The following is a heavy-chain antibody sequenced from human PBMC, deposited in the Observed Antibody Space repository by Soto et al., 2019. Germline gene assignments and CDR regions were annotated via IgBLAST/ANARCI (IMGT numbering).Heavy chain of an antibody. CDR1: GFTVSRNH. V-gene: IGHV3-66*01. Sequence: EVQLVESGGGLVQPGGSLRLSCAASGFTVSRNHMSWVRQTPGKGLEWVSVIYSGGSTYYAESVKGRFTISRDNSKNALYLQMNSLRAEDTVVYYRAGYAAPGHWCQGTLVTFSS. CDR3: AGYAAPGH. J-gene: IGHJ4*02. D-gene: IGHD3-16*01. CDR2: IYSGGST.